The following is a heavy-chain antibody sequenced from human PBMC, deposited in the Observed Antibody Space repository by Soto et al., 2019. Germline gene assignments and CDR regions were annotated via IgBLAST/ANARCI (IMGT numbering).Heavy chain of an antibody. V-gene: IGHV3-23*01. D-gene: IGHD6-19*01. J-gene: IGHJ4*02. CDR2: LSGSGTST. CDR1: GFGFVNYA. Sequence: GGSLRLSCAASGFGFVNYAMKWVRHAPGKGLEWVSGLSGSGTSTYYADSVKGRFTISRDNSRDTLFLQMNSLTADDTAVYYCAKATTNGGWFNPFDSWGQGALVTVSS. CDR3: AKATTNGGWFNPFDS.